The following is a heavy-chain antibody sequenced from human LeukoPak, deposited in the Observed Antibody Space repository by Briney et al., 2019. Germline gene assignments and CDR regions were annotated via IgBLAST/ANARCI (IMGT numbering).Heavy chain of an antibody. J-gene: IGHJ5*02. CDR2: ISSSSSYI. D-gene: IGHD2-15*01. V-gene: IGHV3-21*01. CDR1: GFTFSSYS. CDR3: AREAGGYCSGGSCSDTGGFDP. Sequence: PGGSLRLSCAASGFTFSSYSMNWVRQAPGKGLEWVSSISSSSSYIYYADSVKGRFTISRDNAKNSLYLQMNSLRAEDTAVYYCAREAGGYCSGGSCSDTGGFDPCGQGTLVTVSS.